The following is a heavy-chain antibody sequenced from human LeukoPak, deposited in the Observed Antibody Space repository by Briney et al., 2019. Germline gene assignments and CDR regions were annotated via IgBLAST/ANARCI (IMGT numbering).Heavy chain of an antibody. D-gene: IGHD1-26*01. J-gene: IGHJ4*02. Sequence: GESLKISCKGSGYSFTTYWIAWVRPMPGKGLEWMGIIYPGDSDTRYNPSFQGQVTISADKSISTAYLQWSSLKASDTAMYYCARPFRGGSYGNFDYWGQGTLVTVSS. CDR3: ARPFRGGSYGNFDY. CDR2: IYPGDSDT. V-gene: IGHV5-51*01. CDR1: GYSFTTYW.